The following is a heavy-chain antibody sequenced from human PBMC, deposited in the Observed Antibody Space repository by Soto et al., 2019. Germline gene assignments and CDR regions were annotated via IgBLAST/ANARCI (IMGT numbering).Heavy chain of an antibody. Sequence: EVQLVESGGGLVQPGGSLRLSCAASGFTFSDFWLHWVRQAPEKGLVWVSRIKSDGGSANYADPVKGRFTIFRDNAKNTVYLQMDSLRAEDTAVYYCARGAKGAYYVDVWGKGTTVTVSS. CDR3: ARGAKGAYYVDV. CDR1: GFTFSDFW. V-gene: IGHV3-74*01. D-gene: IGHD2-21*01. CDR2: IKSDGGSA. J-gene: IGHJ6*03.